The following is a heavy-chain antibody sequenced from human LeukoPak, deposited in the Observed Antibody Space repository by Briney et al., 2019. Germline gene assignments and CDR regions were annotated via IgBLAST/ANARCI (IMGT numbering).Heavy chain of an antibody. CDR3: ARDSGYDGIDY. Sequence: PGGSLRLSCAASGFTLSSYDMHWVRQATGKGLEWVSAIGTAGDTYYPGSVKGRFTISRENAKNSLYLQMNSLRAGDTAVYYCARDSGYDGIDYWGQGTLVTVSS. CDR2: IGTAGDT. J-gene: IGHJ4*02. CDR1: GFTLSSYD. V-gene: IGHV3-13*01. D-gene: IGHD5-12*01.